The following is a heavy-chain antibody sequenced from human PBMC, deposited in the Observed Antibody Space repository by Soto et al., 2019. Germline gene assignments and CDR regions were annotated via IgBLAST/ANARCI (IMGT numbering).Heavy chain of an antibody. CDR3: ARRNFKTGTTDY. CDR2: ISAYNGNT. V-gene: IGHV1-18*01. D-gene: IGHD1-7*01. Sequence: ASVQVSCKASGYTFTSYGISWVRQAPGQGLEWMGWISAYNGNTNYAQKLQGRVTMTTDTSTSTAYMELRSLRSDDTAVYYCARRNFKTGTTDYWGQGTLVTVSS. CDR1: GYTFTSYG. J-gene: IGHJ4*02.